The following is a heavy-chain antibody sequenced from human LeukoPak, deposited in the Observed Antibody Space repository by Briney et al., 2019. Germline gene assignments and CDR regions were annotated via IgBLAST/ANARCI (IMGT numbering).Heavy chain of an antibody. CDR2: ISAYNGNT. CDR3: ARDLYYDSSDGAGY. V-gene: IGHV1-18*01. D-gene: IGHD3-22*01. Sequence: WISAYNGNTNYAQKLQGRVTMTADTSTSTAYMELRSLRSDDTAVYYCARDLYYDSSDGAGYWGQGTLVTVSS. J-gene: IGHJ4*02.